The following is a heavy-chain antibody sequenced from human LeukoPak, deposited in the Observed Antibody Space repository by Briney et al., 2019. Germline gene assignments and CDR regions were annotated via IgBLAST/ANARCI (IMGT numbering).Heavy chain of an antibody. CDR1: GFTFSSYS. CDR2: ISSSSSYI. J-gene: IGHJ6*03. CDR3: ARGSPTLRYFDWLPPNTYYYYYYMDV. Sequence: GGSLKLSCAASGFTFSSYSMNWVRQAPGKGLEWVSSISSSSSYIYYADSVKGRFTISRDNAKNSLYLQMNSLRAEDTAVYYCARGSPTLRYFDWLPPNTYYYYYYMDVWGKGTTVTVSS. V-gene: IGHV3-21*01. D-gene: IGHD3-9*01.